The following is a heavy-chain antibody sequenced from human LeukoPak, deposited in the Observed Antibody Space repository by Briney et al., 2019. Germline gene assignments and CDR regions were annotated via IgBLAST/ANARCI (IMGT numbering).Heavy chain of an antibody. CDR2: FDPEDGET. Sequence: ASVKVSCKFSGYTLTELSMHWVRQAPGKGLEWMGGFDPEDGETIYAQKFQGRVTMTEDTSTDTAYMELSRLRSEDTAVYYCATSGWYSHTYYYYGMDVWGQGTTVTVSS. CDR3: ATSGWYSHTYYYYGMDV. V-gene: IGHV1-24*01. D-gene: IGHD6-19*01. J-gene: IGHJ6*02. CDR1: GYTLTELS.